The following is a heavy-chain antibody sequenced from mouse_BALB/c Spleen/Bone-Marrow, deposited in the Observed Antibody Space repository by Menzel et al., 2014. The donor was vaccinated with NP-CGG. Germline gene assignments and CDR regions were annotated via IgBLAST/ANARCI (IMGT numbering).Heavy chain of an antibody. D-gene: IGHD2-3*01. CDR1: GYSITSGYY. CDR2: ISYDGSN. J-gene: IGHJ3*01. V-gene: IGHV3-6*02. CDR3: AMRLLTS. Sequence: EVHLVESGPGLVKPSQSLSLTCSVTGYSITSGYYWNWIRQFPGSKLEWMGYISYDGSNNYNPSLKNRISITRDTSKNQFFLKLNSVTTEDTATYYCAMRLLTSWGQGTLVTVSA.